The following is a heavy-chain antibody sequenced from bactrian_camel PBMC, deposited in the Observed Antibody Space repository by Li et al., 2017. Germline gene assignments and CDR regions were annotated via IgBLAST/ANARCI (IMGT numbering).Heavy chain of an antibody. CDR3: AADRYHTVVAGRHEYTF. D-gene: IGHD6*01. V-gene: IGHV3S53*01. Sequence: HVQLVESGGGSVQAGGSLTLSCTASGLVSRFCMAWFRQAPGKEREAVATIDNDGTISYADSVKGRFTISQNYSKHTPYLQMNSLEPEDSAFYLCAADRYHTVVAGRHEYTFWGQGTQVTVS. CDR2: IDNDGTI. CDR1: GLVSRFC. J-gene: IGHJ4*01.